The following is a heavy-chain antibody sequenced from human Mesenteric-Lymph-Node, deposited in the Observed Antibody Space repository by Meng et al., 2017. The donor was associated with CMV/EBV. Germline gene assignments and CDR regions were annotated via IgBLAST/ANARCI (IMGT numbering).Heavy chain of an antibody. CDR2: IRSDGSSM. Sequence: GESLKISCAASGFTFRKYAMRRVRQTPGKGLAWVSRIRSDGSSMTYADSVKDRFTVSRDNAKNTLYLQMNSLRAEDTAVYYCARSDWFDAWGQGTLVTVSS. CDR3: ARSDWFDA. V-gene: IGHV3-74*01. J-gene: IGHJ5*02. CDR1: GFTFRKYA.